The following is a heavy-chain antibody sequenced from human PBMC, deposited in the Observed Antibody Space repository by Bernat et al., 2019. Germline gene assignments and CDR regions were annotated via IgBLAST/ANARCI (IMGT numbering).Heavy chain of an antibody. CDR2: IDWDDDK. D-gene: IGHD3-16*02. CDR3: ARTSYDYVWGSYREGRLNYYYYGMDV. V-gene: IGHV2-70*15. Sequence: QVTLRESGPALVKPTQTLTLTCTFSGFSLSTSGMCVSWIRQPPGKALEWLARIDWDDDKYYSTSLKTRLTISKDTSKNQVVLTMTNMDPVDTATYYCARTSYDYVWGSYREGRLNYYYYGMDVWGQGTTVTVSS. J-gene: IGHJ6*02. CDR1: GFSLSTSGMC.